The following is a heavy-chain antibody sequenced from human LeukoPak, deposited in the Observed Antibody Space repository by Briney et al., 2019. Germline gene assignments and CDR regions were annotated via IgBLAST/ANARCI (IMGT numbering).Heavy chain of an antibody. CDR1: GYTFTSYG. CDR3: ARDAHCSSTSCPDYYYYYYMDV. D-gene: IGHD2-2*01. J-gene: IGHJ6*03. CDR2: ISAYNGNT. V-gene: IGHV1-18*01. Sequence: ASVKVSCKASGYTFTSYGISWVRQAPGQGLEWMGWISAYNGNTNYAQKLQGRVTMTTDTSTSTAYMELSRLRSDDTAVYYCARDAHCSSTSCPDYYYYYYMDVWGKGTTVTVSS.